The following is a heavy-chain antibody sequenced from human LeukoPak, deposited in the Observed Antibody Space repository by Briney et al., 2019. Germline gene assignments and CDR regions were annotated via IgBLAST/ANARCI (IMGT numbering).Heavy chain of an antibody. CDR2: LYYSGSA. CDR1: GGSISSSSYY. V-gene: IGHV4-39*01. D-gene: IGHD2-15*01. J-gene: IGHJ4*02. Sequence: SETLSLTCTVSGGSISSSSYYWGWIRQPPGKGLEWIGSLYYSGSAYYNPSLKSRVTISVDTSKNQFSLKLSSVTAADTAVYYCARGPGYCSGGSCYYYFDYWGQGTLVTLSS. CDR3: ARGPGYCSGGSCYYYFDY.